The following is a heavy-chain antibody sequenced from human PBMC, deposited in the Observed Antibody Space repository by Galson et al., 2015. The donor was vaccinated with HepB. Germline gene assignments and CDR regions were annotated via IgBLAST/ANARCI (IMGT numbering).Heavy chain of an antibody. CDR3: ARGCSSSSYYFDY. CDR2: IYYSGST. V-gene: IGHV4-30-4*01. CDR1: GGSISSGDYY. J-gene: IGHJ4*02. D-gene: IGHD6-13*01. Sequence: LSLTCTVSGGSISSGDYYWSWIRQPPGKGLEWIGYIYYSGSTYYNPSLKSRVTISVDTSKNQFSLKLSSVTAADTAVYYCARGCSSSSYYFDYWGQGTLVTVSS.